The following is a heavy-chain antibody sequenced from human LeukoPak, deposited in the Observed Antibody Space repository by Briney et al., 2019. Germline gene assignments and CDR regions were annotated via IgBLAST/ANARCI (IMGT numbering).Heavy chain of an antibody. J-gene: IGHJ4*02. CDR2: IKPSGGST. Sequence: ASVKVSCKASGNIFTGYYLHWVRQAPGQGLEWMGIIKPSGGSTSYAQKFQGRITMTRDTSTSTVYMELSSLRSEDTAVYYCARHNQSKYRYFDYWGQGTLVTVSS. D-gene: IGHD2/OR15-2a*01. V-gene: IGHV1-46*01. CDR1: GNIFTGYY. CDR3: ARHNQSKYRYFDY.